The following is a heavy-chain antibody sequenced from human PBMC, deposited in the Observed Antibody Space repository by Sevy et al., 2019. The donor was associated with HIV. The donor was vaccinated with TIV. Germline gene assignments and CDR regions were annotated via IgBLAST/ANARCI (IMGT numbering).Heavy chain of an antibody. Sequence: GGSLRLSCAASGFTFSSYEMNWVRQAPGKGLEWVSYISSSGSPIYYADSGKGRLTISRDNAKNSLYLQMNSLRAEDTGVYYCARDLPGDSRMDVWGQGTTVTVS. J-gene: IGHJ6*02. CDR2: ISSSGSPI. D-gene: IGHD3-22*01. CDR3: ARDLPGDSRMDV. V-gene: IGHV3-48*03. CDR1: GFTFSSYE.